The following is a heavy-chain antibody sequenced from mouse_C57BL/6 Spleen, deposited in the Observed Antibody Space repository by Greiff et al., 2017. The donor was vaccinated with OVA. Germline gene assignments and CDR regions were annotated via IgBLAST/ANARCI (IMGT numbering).Heavy chain of an antibody. D-gene: IGHD2-10*02. CDR1: GYTFTDYN. CDR2: INPNNGGT. Sequence: VQLQQSGPELVKPGASVKIPCKASGYTFTDYNMDWVKQSHGKSLEWIGDINPNNGGTIYNQKFKGKATLTVDKSSSTAYMELRSLTSEDTAVYYCARSRYGNYRYFDVWGTGTTVTVSS. V-gene: IGHV1-18*01. CDR3: ARSRYGNYRYFDV. J-gene: IGHJ1*03.